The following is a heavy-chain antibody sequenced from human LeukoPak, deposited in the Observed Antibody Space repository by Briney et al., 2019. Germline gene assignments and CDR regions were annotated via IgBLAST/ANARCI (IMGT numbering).Heavy chain of an antibody. CDR1: GYTFTGHD. CDR3: ARDAMGSYLN. Sequence: ASVKVSCKASGYTFTGHDMHWVRQAPGQGLEWMGRIDPNSGGTYYAQKFQGRVTMTRDTSMSTAYMELSRLRSDDTAVYYCARDAMGSYLNWGQGTLVTVS. V-gene: IGHV1-2*02. CDR2: IDPNSGGT. J-gene: IGHJ4*02. D-gene: IGHD3-10*01.